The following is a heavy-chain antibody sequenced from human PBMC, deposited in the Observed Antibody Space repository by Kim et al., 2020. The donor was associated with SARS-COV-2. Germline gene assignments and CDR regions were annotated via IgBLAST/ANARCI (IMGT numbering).Heavy chain of an antibody. D-gene: IGHD3-16*01. Sequence: ASVKVSCKASGYTFTSYAMNWVRQAPGQGLEWMGWINTNTGNPTYAQGFTGRFAFSLDTSVSTAYLQISSLKAEDTAVYYCARGPYFDYIWGSSRSNDFDYWGRGSLVSVSS. CDR1: GYTFTSYA. V-gene: IGHV7-4-1*02. CDR2: INTNTGNP. J-gene: IGHJ4*02. CDR3: ARGPYFDYIWGSSRSNDFDY.